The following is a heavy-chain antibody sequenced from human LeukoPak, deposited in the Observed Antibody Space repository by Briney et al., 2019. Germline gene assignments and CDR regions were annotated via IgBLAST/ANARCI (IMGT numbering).Heavy chain of an antibody. CDR1: RGSFSGYY. CDR2: INHSGST. Sequence: SETLSLTCAVYRGSFSGYYWSWIRQPPGKGLEWIGEINHSGSTNYNPSLKSRVTISVDTSKNQFSLKLSSVTAADTAVYYCARRAVLRFLYYWGQGTLVTVSS. J-gene: IGHJ4*02. V-gene: IGHV4-34*01. D-gene: IGHD3-3*01. CDR3: ARRAVLRFLYY.